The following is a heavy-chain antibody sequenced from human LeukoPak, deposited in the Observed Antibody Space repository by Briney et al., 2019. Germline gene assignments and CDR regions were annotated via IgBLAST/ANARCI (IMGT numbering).Heavy chain of an antibody. D-gene: IGHD3-22*01. CDR1: GFSFSSYG. J-gene: IGHJ5*02. V-gene: IGHV3-30*02. CDR3: ARGLYYYDSSGLPA. Sequence: GGSLRLSCAASGFSFSSYGIHWVRLAPGKGLEWVAFIQYDGSDNYYSDSVKGRFTISRDNSKNTLYLQMNSLGAEDTAVYYCARGLYYYDSSGLPAWGQGTQVIVSS. CDR2: IQYDGSDN.